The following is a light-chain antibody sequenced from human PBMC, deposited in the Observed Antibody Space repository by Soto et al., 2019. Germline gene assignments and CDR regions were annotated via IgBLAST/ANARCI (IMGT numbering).Light chain of an antibody. Sequence: QPVLTQPPSVSGAPGQRDTISCTGSSSNIGAGYDVHWYQQLPGTAPKLLIFDNNNRPSGVPDRFSGSKSGTSASLAITGLQAEDEADYYCQSFDTSLSGFVIFGGGTKLTVL. V-gene: IGLV1-40*01. CDR1: SSNIGAGYD. CDR2: DNN. J-gene: IGLJ2*01. CDR3: QSFDTSLSGFVI.